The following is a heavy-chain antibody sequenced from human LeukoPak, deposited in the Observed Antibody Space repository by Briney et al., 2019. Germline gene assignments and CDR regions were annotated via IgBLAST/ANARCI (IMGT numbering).Heavy chain of an antibody. CDR3: AKDKYYDSSGPLFDY. J-gene: IGHJ4*02. CDR1: GFTFDDYS. V-gene: IGHV3-9*01. CDR2: ISWNSGSI. Sequence: GRSLRLSCAASGFTFDDYSMHWVRQPPGKGLEWVSGISWNSGSIDYADSVKGRFTICRDSDKKSLYLQMNSLRAEDTALYYCAKDKYYDSSGPLFDYWGQGTLVTVSS. D-gene: IGHD3-22*01.